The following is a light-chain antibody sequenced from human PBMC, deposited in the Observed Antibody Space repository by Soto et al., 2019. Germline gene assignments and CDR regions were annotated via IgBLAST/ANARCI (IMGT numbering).Light chain of an antibody. CDR2: GTS. V-gene: IGKV3-20*01. Sequence: EIVLTQSPGTLSLSPGERATLSCRASQNVGSRYLAWYQQKPGQAPRLLIYGTSNRATGLQDRFSGSGSGTDFSLTLSSLEPGGLAVYYFQQYGSSPRTFGQGTKVEIK. CDR1: QNVGSRY. J-gene: IGKJ1*01. CDR3: QQYGSSPRT.